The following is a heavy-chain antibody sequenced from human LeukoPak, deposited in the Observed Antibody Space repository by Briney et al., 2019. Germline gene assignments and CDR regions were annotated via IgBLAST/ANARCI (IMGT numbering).Heavy chain of an antibody. CDR3: ARDRRGI. V-gene: IGHV3-53*01. CDR1: RFTFNSYA. D-gene: IGHD6-13*01. Sequence: GGSLRLSCAASRFTFNSYAMSWVRQAPGKGLEWVSVIYSGGSTYYADSVEGRFTISRDNSKNTLYLQMNSLRAEDTAVYYCARDRRGIWGQGTLVTVSS. J-gene: IGHJ4*02. CDR2: IYSGGST.